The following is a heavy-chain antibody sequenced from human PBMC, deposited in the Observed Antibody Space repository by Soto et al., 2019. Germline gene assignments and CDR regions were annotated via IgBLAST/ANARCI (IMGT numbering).Heavy chain of an antibody. CDR2: IDPSDSFT. D-gene: IGHD3-16*01. CDR1: GYRFSDYW. J-gene: IGHJ3*02. CDR3: AKLDFTFGSVDVFDI. V-gene: IGHV5-10-1*04. Sequence: GESLKISCQGSGYRFSDYWIHWVRQVPGKGLEWMGKIDPSDSFTTYSPSFQGRVTISIDKSINTAFLRWTGLKSSDTAMYYCAKLDFTFGSVDVFDIWGQGTMVTVAS.